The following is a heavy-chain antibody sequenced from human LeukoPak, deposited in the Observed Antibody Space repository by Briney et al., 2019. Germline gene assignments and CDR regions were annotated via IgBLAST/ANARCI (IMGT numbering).Heavy chain of an antibody. CDR2: IYYSGST. V-gene: IGHV4-59*12. D-gene: IGHD3-10*01. CDR1: GGSISSYY. Sequence: PSETLSLTCTVSGGSISSYYWSWIRQPPGKGLEWIGCIYYSGSTNYNPSLKSRVTISVDTSKNQFSLKLSSVTAADTAVYYCARETGYGSGSYYSAHFDYWGQGTLVTVSS. J-gene: IGHJ4*02. CDR3: ARETGYGSGSYYSAHFDY.